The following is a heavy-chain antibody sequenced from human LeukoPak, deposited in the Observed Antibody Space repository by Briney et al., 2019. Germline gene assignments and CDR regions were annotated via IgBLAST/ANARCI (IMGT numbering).Heavy chain of an antibody. CDR2: IYYSGST. CDR1: GGSISSSSYY. V-gene: IGHV4-39*07. J-gene: IGHJ5*02. D-gene: IGHD4-17*01. Sequence: SETLSLTCTVSGGSISSSSYYWGWIRQPPGKGLEWIGSIYYSGSTYYNPSLKSRVTMSVDTSKNQFSLKLSSVTAADTAVYYCARDAGKLRSWFDPWGQGTLVTVSS. CDR3: ARDAGKLRSWFDP.